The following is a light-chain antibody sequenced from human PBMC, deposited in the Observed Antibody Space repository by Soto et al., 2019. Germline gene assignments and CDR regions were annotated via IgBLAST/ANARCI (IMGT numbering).Light chain of an antibody. CDR2: GAS. Sequence: EIVLTQSPVTLSLSPGERATLSCRASQRITNNFVAWFQQQPGLAPRLLIYGASSRASGLAGRFSGSGSGKDFALTISRLEPEYFVVYYCQQYGRSPFTFGQGTKLQIK. V-gene: IGKV3-20*01. CDR3: QQYGRSPFT. J-gene: IGKJ2*01. CDR1: QRITNNF.